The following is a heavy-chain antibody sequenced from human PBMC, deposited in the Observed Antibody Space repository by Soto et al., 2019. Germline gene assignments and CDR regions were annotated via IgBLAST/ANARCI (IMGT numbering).Heavy chain of an antibody. V-gene: IGHV1-69*06. CDR2: IIPIFGTA. D-gene: IGHD6-6*01. J-gene: IGHJ6*02. CDR3: ARESSEYSSSSRDYYYGMDA. CDR1: GGTFSSYA. Sequence: QVQLVQSGAEVKKPGSSVKVSCKASGGTFSSYAISWVRQAPGQGLEWMGGIIPIFGTANYAQKFQGRVTITADKSTSTAYMELSSLRSEDTAVYYCARESSEYSSSSRDYYYGMDAWGQGTTVTVSS.